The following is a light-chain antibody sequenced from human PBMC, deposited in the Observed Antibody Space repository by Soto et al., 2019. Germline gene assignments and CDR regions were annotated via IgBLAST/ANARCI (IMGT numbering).Light chain of an antibody. CDR2: GAS. J-gene: IGKJ2*01. CDR1: QSVSSTY. CDR3: QQYFSSPYT. V-gene: IGKV3-20*01. Sequence: EIVLTQSPGTLSLSPGERATLSCRASQSVSSTYLAWYQQKPGQALRLLIYGASSRATGIPDRFSGSGSGTDFTLTISRLEPEDFAVYYCQQYFSSPYTFGQGTKLEIK.